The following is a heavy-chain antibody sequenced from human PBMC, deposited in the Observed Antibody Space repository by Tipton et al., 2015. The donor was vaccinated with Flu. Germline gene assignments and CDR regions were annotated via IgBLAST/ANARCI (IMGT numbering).Heavy chain of an antibody. J-gene: IGHJ4*02. CDR3: ARAGGYYCLDY. CDR1: GYSISSGYY. V-gene: IGHV4-38-2*01. Sequence: LRLSCAVSGYSISSGYYWGWVRQPPGKGLEWIGTIYHSGSTYYNPSLKSRVTISLDTAKNQFSLKLSSVTAADTAVYYCARAGGYYCLDYWGQGTLVTVSS. D-gene: IGHD1-26*01. CDR2: IYHSGST.